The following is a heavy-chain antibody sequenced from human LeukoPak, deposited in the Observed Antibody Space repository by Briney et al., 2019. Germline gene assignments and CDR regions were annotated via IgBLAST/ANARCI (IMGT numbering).Heavy chain of an antibody. J-gene: IGHJ6*03. Sequence: GGSLRLSCAASGFTFSSYAMSWVRQAPGKGLEWVSAISGSGGSTYYADSVKGRFTISRDNAKNSLYLRMNSLRAEDTAVYYCARGGIYMDVWGKGTTVTVSS. CDR1: GFTFSSYA. CDR3: ARGGIYMDV. D-gene: IGHD1-26*01. V-gene: IGHV3-23*01. CDR2: ISGSGGST.